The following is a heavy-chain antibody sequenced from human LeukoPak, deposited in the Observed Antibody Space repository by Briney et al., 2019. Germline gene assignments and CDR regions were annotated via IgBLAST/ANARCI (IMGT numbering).Heavy chain of an antibody. V-gene: IGHV3-23*01. CDR3: AAPSRDCSSTSCYPTYYYYGMDV. Sequence: GGSLRLSCAASGFTFSSYAMSWVRQAPGKGLEWVSAISGSGGSTYYADSVKGRFTISRDNSKNTLYLQMNSLRAEDTAVYYCAAPSRDCSSTSCYPTYYYYGMDVWGQGTTVTVSS. J-gene: IGHJ6*02. CDR1: GFTFSSYA. CDR2: ISGSGGST. D-gene: IGHD2-2*01.